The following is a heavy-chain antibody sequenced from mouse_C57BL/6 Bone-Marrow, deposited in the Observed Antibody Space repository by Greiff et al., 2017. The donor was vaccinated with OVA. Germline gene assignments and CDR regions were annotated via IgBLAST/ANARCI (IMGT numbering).Heavy chain of an antibody. J-gene: IGHJ2*01. CDR3: AESTAQATFDY. CDR1: GYTFTDYY. CDR2: INPNNGGT. Sequence: VQLQQSGPELVKPGASVKISCKASGYTFTDYYMNWVKQSHGKSLEWIGDINPNNGGTSYNQKFKGKATLTVDKSASTAYMELRSLTSEDSAVYYCAESTAQATFDYWGQGTTLTVSS. V-gene: IGHV1-26*01. D-gene: IGHD3-2*02.